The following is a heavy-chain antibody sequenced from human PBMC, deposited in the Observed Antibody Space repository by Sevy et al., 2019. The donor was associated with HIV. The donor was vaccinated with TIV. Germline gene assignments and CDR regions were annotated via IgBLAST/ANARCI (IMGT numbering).Heavy chain of an antibody. D-gene: IGHD5-18*01. CDR3: AKEAAMGYV. J-gene: IGHJ6*02. V-gene: IGHV3-23*01. CDR1: GFTFSSYV. Sequence: GGFLRLSCAASGFTFSSYVMSWVRQAPGKGLEWVSTISGSGGSTYYADSVKGRFTISRDNSKNTVYLQMNTLRAEDTAVYYCAKEAAMGYVWDQGTTVTVSS. CDR2: ISGSGGST.